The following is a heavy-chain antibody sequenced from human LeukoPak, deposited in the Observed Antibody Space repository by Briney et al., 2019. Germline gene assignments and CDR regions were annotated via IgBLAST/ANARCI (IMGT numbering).Heavy chain of an antibody. D-gene: IGHD3-10*01. J-gene: IGHJ6*03. V-gene: IGHV1-2*02. Sequence: ASVKVSCKASGYTFTSYGISWVRQAPGQGLEWMGWINPNSGGTNYAQKFQGRVTMTGDTSISTAYMELSRLRSDDTAVYYCARAEFITMVRGARNYYYYYMDVWGKGTTVTISS. CDR2: INPNSGGT. CDR3: ARAEFITMVRGARNYYYYYMDV. CDR1: GYTFTSYG.